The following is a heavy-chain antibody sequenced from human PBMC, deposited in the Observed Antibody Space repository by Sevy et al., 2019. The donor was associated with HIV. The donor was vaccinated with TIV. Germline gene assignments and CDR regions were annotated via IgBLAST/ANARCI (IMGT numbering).Heavy chain of an antibody. CDR3: AKDKTSYSSSWTFDY. Sequence: GGSLRLSCAVSGFTFTNAAMTWVRQAPGKGLEWVSGITISGDRKYYADSVRGRFTISRDNSKNTVYLQMNSLRAEDTAVYYCAKDKTSYSSSWTFDYWGQGTLVTVSS. CDR2: ITISGDRK. J-gene: IGHJ4*02. D-gene: IGHD6-13*01. V-gene: IGHV3-23*01. CDR1: GFTFTNAA.